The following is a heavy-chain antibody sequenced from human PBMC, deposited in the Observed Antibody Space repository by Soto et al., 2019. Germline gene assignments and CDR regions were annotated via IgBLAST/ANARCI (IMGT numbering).Heavy chain of an antibody. V-gene: IGHV1-8*01. CDR1: GYTFTNYD. CDR3: ARGYDYYYGVDV. J-gene: IGHJ6*02. Sequence: ASVKVSCKASGYTFTNYDINWVRQATGQGLEYMGWMNPNTGNTGYAQKFQGRVTMTRDTSTSTAYMELSSLRSEDTAVYFCARGYDYYYGVDVWGQGTTVTVSS. CDR2: MNPNTGNT.